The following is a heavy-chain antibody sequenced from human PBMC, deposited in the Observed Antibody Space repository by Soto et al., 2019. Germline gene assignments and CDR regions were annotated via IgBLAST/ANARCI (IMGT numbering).Heavy chain of an antibody. CDR2: ISYDGSNK. Sequence: GGSLRLSCAASGFTFSSYGMHWVRQAPGKGLEWVAVISYDGSNKYYADSVKGRFTISRDNSKNTLYLQMNSLRAVDTSVYYCAKDSSGWRYYYMDVWGKGTTVTVSS. CDR3: AKDSSGWRYYYMDV. CDR1: GFTFSSYG. V-gene: IGHV3-30*18. D-gene: IGHD6-19*01. J-gene: IGHJ6*03.